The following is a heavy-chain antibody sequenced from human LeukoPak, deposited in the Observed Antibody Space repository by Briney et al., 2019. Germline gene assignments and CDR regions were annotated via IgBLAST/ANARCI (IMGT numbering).Heavy chain of an antibody. D-gene: IGHD3-10*01. Sequence: PSETLSLTCTVSGGSISSYYWSWIRQPAGKGLEWIGRIYTSGSTNYNPSLKSRAAISLDTSKNHFSLRLSSVTAADTAVYYCARDGPRGVLSMDVWGQGTTVTVSS. CDR3: ARDGPRGVLSMDV. CDR1: GGSISSYY. V-gene: IGHV4-4*07. CDR2: IYTSGST. J-gene: IGHJ6*02.